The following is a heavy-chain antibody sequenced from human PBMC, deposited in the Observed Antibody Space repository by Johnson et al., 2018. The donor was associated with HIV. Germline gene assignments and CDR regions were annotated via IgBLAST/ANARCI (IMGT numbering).Heavy chain of an antibody. CDR1: GFTVSSNY. CDR2: IYSGGST. V-gene: IGHV3-66*01. CDR3: AKGGEVWYGAFDF. Sequence: VQLVESGGGLVQPGGSLRLSCAASGFTVSSNYMNWVRQAPGKGLEWVSGIYSGGSTFYADSVTGRFTISRDNSKNTLYLQMNNRRAEDTAVYYCAKGGEVWYGAFDFWGQGTMAIVSS. J-gene: IGHJ3*01. D-gene: IGHD6-13*01.